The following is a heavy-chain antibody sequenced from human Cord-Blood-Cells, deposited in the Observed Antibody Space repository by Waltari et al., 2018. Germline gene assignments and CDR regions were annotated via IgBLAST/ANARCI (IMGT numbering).Heavy chain of an antibody. D-gene: IGHD5-18*01. V-gene: IGHV3-9*03. J-gene: IGHJ4*02. CDR3: ARYSYGAFDY. CDR1: GFTFDDYA. Sequence: EVQLVESGGGVVQTGRSLRLSCAASGFTFDDYAMHWVRQAPGKGLEWVSGISWNSGSIGYADSVKGRFTISRDNAKKSLYLQMNSLRAEDMALYYCARYSYGAFDYWGQGTLVTVSS. CDR2: ISWNSGSI.